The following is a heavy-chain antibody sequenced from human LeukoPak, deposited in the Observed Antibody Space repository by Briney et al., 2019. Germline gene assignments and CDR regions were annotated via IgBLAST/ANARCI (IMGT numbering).Heavy chain of an antibody. CDR1: GGSISNYY. V-gene: IGHV4-59*01. Sequence: SETLSLTCTVSGGSISNYYLSWTRQPPGKGLEWIGYIYYSGSTNFNPSLKSRVTISVDTSKNQFSLKLSSVTAADTAVYYCARGPRGYSYGWRAFDIWGQGTMVTVSS. CDR3: ARGPRGYSYGWRAFDI. J-gene: IGHJ3*02. CDR2: IYYSGST. D-gene: IGHD5-18*01.